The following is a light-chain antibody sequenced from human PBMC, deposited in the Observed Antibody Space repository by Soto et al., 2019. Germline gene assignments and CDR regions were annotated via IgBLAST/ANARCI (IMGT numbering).Light chain of an antibody. CDR3: QQYGSSPST. Sequence: EVVLAQSPGTLSLSPGERATLSCRASQRLSSSYLAWYQQKPGQAPRLLIYGASSRATGIPDRFSGSGSGTDFTLTISSLEPEDFAVYYCQQYGSSPSTFGRGTKVDIK. CDR2: GAS. CDR1: QRLSSSY. V-gene: IGKV3-20*01. J-gene: IGKJ1*01.